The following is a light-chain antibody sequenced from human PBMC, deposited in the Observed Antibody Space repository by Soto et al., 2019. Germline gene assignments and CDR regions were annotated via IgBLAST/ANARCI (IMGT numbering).Light chain of an antibody. J-gene: IGKJ1*01. CDR2: GAS. Sequence: DIQMTQSPSTLSASVGDRVTITCRASQGISKWLAWYQQKPGKAHKLLIYGASSLENGVPSRFSCSGSGTEFTLTISSLQPDDFATYFCQQYNSYDMWSFGQGTKVDLK. CDR3: QQYNSYDMWS. V-gene: IGKV1-5*01. CDR1: QGISKW.